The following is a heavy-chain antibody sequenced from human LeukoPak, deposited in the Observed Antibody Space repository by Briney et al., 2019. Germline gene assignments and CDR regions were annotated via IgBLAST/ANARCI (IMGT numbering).Heavy chain of an antibody. CDR2: IYPGDSDT. D-gene: IGHD6-25*01. V-gene: IGHV5-51*01. J-gene: IGHJ4*02. CDR3: ARYSSVSSWGSPYYFDY. Sequence: GESLKISCKGSGYSFTSYWIGWVRQMPGKGLEWMGIIYPGDSDTRYSPSFQGQVTISADKSISTAYLQWSSLKASDTAMYYCARYSSVSSWGSPYYFDYWGQGTLVTVSS. CDR1: GYSFTSYW.